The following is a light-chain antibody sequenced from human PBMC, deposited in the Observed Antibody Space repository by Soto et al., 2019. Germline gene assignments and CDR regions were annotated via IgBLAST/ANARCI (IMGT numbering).Light chain of an antibody. V-gene: IGLV2-8*01. CDR2: EVS. CDR3: SSYAGSNNWV. J-gene: IGLJ3*02. Sequence: QSALTQPPSASGCPGQSVTISCTGISSEVRGNNSVSWYQQHPGKAPNLMIYEVSKRPSGVPDRFSGSKSGNTASLTVSGLQAEDEADYYCSSYAGSNNWVFGGGTKVTVL. CDR1: SSEVRGNNS.